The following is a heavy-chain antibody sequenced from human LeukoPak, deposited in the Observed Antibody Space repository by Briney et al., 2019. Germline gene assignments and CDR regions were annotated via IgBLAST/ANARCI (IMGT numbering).Heavy chain of an antibody. CDR1: GFTFSNYE. D-gene: IGHD6-19*01. V-gene: IGHV3-21*01. J-gene: IGHJ3*02. Sequence: GGSLRLSCAASGFTFSNYEMNWVRQAPGKGLEWVSSISSSSSYIYYTDSVKGRFTISRDNAKNSLYMQMNSLRAEDTAVYYCARGLNGQWLVDAFDIWGQGTMVTVSS. CDR3: ARGLNGQWLVDAFDI. CDR2: ISSSSSYI.